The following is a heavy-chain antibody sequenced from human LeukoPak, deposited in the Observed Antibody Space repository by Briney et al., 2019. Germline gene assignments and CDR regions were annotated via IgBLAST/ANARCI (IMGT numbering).Heavy chain of an antibody. CDR3: ARKNYGDRHPYDY. D-gene: IGHD2-21*02. V-gene: IGHV1-3*01. Sequence: GASVKVSRKASGYNFITYAMHWVRQAPGQGLEWMGYINVGNGDTKYPQKFQGRVTFTRDTSASIAYMELSSLTSEDTAIYYCARKNYGDRHPYDYWGQGTLVTVSS. CDR1: GYNFITYA. CDR2: INVGNGDT. J-gene: IGHJ4*02.